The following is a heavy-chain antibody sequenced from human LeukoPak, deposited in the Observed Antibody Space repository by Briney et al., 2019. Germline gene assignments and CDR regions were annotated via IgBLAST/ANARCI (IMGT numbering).Heavy chain of an antibody. CDR2: IIPMINTP. D-gene: IGHD4-17*01. V-gene: IGHV1-69*13. CDR1: GGTFRTFA. CDR3: AIFQGAYGDNDNDF. Sequence: ASVKVSCKASGGTFRTFAINWVRQAPGKGLEWMGGIIPMINTPKYAQRFQGRVSITADESTSTGYMEVSSLRSEDTAVYYCAIFQGAYGDNDNDFWGQGTLVTVSS. J-gene: IGHJ4*02.